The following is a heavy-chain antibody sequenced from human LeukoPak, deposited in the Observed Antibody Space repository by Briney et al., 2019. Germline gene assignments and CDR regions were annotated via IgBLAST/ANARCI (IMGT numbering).Heavy chain of an antibody. CDR1: GFTFITYA. CDR3: ASSRGYSDYDSDY. Sequence: PGGSLRLSCAASGFTFITYAMHWVRQAPGKGLEWVAVISDDGSNKYYADSVKGRFTISRDNSKNTLYLQMNSLRPEDAAAYFYASSRGYSDYDSDYWGQGTLVTVSS. D-gene: IGHD5-12*01. J-gene: IGHJ4*02. V-gene: IGHV3-30*04. CDR2: ISDDGSNK.